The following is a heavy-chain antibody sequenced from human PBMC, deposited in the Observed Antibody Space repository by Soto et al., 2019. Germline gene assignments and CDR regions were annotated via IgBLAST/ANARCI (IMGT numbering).Heavy chain of an antibody. CDR3: ARVILNRYSSGWSTGLGY. CDR2: VYESGYT. CDR1: GASVSTGAYY. J-gene: IGHJ4*02. V-gene: IGHV4-31*03. D-gene: IGHD6-19*01. Sequence: PSETLSLTCTVSGASVSTGAYYWGWVRQRPGRGLEWIGYVYESGYTYYNMSLKSRLTISLDRSNNQFSLGLTSVTAADTAVYYCARVILNRYSSGWSTGLGYWGQGTLVTVSS.